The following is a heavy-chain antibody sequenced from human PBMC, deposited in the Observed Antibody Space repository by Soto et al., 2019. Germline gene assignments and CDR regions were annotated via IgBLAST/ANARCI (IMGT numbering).Heavy chain of an antibody. V-gene: IGHV4-34*01. J-gene: IGHJ6*03. D-gene: IGHD6-13*01. CDR2: INHSGST. CDR1: GGSFSGYY. CDR3: ARGPLRIAAAGTDYYYYYMDV. Sequence: SETLSLTCAVYGGSFSGYYWSWIRQPPGKGLEWIGEINHSGSTNYNPSLKSRVTISVDTSKNQFSLKLSSVTAADTAVYYCARGPLRIAAAGTDYYYYYMDVGGKGTTVTVSS.